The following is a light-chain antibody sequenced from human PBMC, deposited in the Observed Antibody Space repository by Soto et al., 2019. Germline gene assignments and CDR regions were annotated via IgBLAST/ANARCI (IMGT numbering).Light chain of an antibody. CDR3: QQHDNSPLT. V-gene: IGKV3-20*01. J-gene: IGKJ4*01. CDR1: QSVSSSY. CDR2: GAS. Sequence: DIVFTQSPCTLSLSPGERAALSCRASQSVSSSYLAWYQQKPGQAPRLLIYGASNRATGIPDRFSGSGSGTDFTLTISRLEPEDFAVYYCQQHDNSPLTFGGGTKV.